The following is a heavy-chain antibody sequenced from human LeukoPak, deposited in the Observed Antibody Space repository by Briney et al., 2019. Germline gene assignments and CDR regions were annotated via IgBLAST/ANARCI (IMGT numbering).Heavy chain of an antibody. Sequence: GGSLRLSCAASGFTFSSYSMNWVRQAPGKGLEWVSYISSSSSTIYYADSVKGRFTISRDNVKNSLYLQMNSLRAEDTAVYYCARDPAQVDTAMDYWGQGTLVTVSS. V-gene: IGHV3-48*01. CDR3: ARDPAQVDTAMDY. CDR1: GFTFSSYS. J-gene: IGHJ4*02. CDR2: ISSSSSTI. D-gene: IGHD5-18*01.